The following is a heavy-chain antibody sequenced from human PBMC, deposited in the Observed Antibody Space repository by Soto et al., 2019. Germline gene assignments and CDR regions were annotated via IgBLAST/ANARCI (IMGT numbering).Heavy chain of an antibody. CDR2: IYHSGST. CDR3: ARGKGIAAAVPNWFDP. V-gene: IGHV4-30-2*01. Sequence: SETLSLTCAVSGGSVSSGGYSWSWIRQPPGKGLEWIGYIYHSGSTNYNPSLKSRVTISVDTSKNQFSLKLSSVTAADTAVYYCARGKGIAAAVPNWFDPWGKGTLVTVSS. CDR1: GGSVSSGGYS. D-gene: IGHD6-13*01. J-gene: IGHJ5*02.